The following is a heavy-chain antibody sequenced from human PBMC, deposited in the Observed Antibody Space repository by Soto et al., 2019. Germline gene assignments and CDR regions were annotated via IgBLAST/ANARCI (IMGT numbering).Heavy chain of an antibody. J-gene: IGHJ4*02. D-gene: IGHD5-18*01. Sequence: EVQLVESGGGLVQPGGSLRLSCAASGFTFSSYSMNWVRQAPGKGLEWVSYISSSSSTIYYADSVKGRFTISRDNAKNSLYLQMNSLRAEETAVYYGARDSGYSYGPLDYWGQGTLVTVSS. CDR1: GFTFSSYS. CDR3: ARDSGYSYGPLDY. CDR2: ISSSSSTI. V-gene: IGHV3-48*01.